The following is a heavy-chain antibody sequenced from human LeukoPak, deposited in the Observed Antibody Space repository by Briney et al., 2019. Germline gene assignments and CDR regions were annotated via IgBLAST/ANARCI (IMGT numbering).Heavy chain of an antibody. CDR1: GGSFSGYS. V-gene: IGHV4-34*01. D-gene: IGHD3-3*01. Sequence: SETLSLTCAVHGGSFSGYSWSWIRQPPGKGLEWIGEINHSGSTNYNPSLKSRVTISVDTSKNQFSLKLSPVTAADTAVYYCARGDYDFWSGYPNWFDPWGQGTLVTVSS. CDR2: INHSGST. CDR3: ARGDYDFWSGYPNWFDP. J-gene: IGHJ5*02.